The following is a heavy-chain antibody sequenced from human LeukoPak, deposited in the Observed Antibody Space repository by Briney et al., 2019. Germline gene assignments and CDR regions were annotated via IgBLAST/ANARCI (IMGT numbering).Heavy chain of an antibody. Sequence: GRSLRLSCAASGFTFDDYAMHWVRQAPGKGLEWVSAISGSGGSTYYADSVKGRFTISSDNSKNTLYLQMNSLRAEDTGVYYCARGYCSSTSCYPDYWGQGTLVTVSS. CDR1: GFTFDDYA. V-gene: IGHV3-23*01. CDR2: ISGSGGST. J-gene: IGHJ4*02. D-gene: IGHD2-2*01. CDR3: ARGYCSSTSCYPDY.